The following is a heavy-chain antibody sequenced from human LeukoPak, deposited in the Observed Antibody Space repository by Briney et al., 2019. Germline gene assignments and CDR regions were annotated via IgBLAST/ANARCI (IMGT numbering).Heavy chain of an antibody. J-gene: IGHJ4*02. CDR2: IWYDGSNK. V-gene: IGHV3-33*01. D-gene: IGHD3-22*01. CDR3: ARGGMIPGDFDY. Sequence: GGSLRLSSAASGFTFSSYGMHWVRQAPGKGLEWVAVIWYDGSNKYYADSVKGRFTISRDNSKNTLYLQMNSLRAEDTAVCYCARGGMIPGDFDYWGQGTLVTVSS. CDR1: GFTFSSYG.